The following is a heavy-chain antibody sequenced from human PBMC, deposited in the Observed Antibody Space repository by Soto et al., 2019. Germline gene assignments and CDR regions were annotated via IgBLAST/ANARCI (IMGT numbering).Heavy chain of an antibody. CDR3: ASGYKYPSDY. J-gene: IGHJ4*02. CDR2: IYSDGRT. V-gene: IGHV4-31*03. Sequence: QVQLQESGPGLVKPSQTLSVTCTVSGASVTSGGYYWTWIRQHSGKGLEWIGHIYSDGRTYYSPSLKSRLTISLDMSKNQFSLRLTSVTVADTAVYYCASGYKYPSDYWGQGTLVAVSS. D-gene: IGHD6-25*01. CDR1: GASVTSGGYY.